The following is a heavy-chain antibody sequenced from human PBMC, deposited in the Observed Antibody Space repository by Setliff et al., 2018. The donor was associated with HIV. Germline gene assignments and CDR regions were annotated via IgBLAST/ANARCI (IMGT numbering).Heavy chain of an antibody. V-gene: IGHV1-2*02. J-gene: IGHJ4*02. CDR2: INPNTGTT. D-gene: IGHD6-6*01. Sequence: GASVKVSCKVYGYTLSELSIHWVRQAPGQGLEWVGFINPNTGTTNYPQKFQGRVTLTGDTSISTAFLELSSLTSDDTAVYYCARGANFPYTASSDYWGQGTLVNVS. CDR1: GYTLSELS. CDR3: ARGANFPYTASSDY.